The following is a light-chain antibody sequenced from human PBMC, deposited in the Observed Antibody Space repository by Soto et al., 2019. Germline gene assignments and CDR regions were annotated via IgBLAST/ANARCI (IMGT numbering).Light chain of an antibody. Sequence: EHVLTQSPGTLSLSPGERATLSCRASQSVSSSYLTWYQQKPGQAPRLLIYGASSRATDIPDRFSGSGSGTDFTLTISRLEPEDFAVYYCQQYDSSPVTFGQGTKLEIK. V-gene: IGKV3-20*01. J-gene: IGKJ2*01. CDR1: QSVSSSY. CDR2: GAS. CDR3: QQYDSSPVT.